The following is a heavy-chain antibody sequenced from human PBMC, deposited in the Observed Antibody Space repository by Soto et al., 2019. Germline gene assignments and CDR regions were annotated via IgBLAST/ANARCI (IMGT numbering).Heavy chain of an antibody. CDR3: ARCYCSVGSCYSCWHFDL. V-gene: IGHV1-18*01. Sequence: QVQLVQSGSEVKKPGASVKVSCKASGYTFTNYGMSWVRQAPGQGLEWMGWISAYNGNTNHPQNFQGRVTMTTDTSTNTAYMELRSLRSDDTAVYYCARCYCSVGSCYSCWHFDLWGRGALVTVSS. CDR1: GYTFTNYG. CDR2: ISAYNGNT. D-gene: IGHD2-15*01. J-gene: IGHJ2*01.